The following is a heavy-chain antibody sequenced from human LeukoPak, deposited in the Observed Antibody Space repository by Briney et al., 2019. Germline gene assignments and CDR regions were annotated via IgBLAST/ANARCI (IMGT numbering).Heavy chain of an antibody. Sequence: SETLSLTCTVSGSSISSYYWSWIRQPPGKGLEWIGYIYVSGSTNYNPSLKSRVTISVDTSKNQFSLKLSSVTAADTAVYYCARAVDGGNYLTTFDYWGQGTLVTVSS. D-gene: IGHD4-23*01. V-gene: IGHV4-59*12. J-gene: IGHJ4*02. CDR2: IYVSGST. CDR3: ARAVDGGNYLTTFDY. CDR1: GSSISSYY.